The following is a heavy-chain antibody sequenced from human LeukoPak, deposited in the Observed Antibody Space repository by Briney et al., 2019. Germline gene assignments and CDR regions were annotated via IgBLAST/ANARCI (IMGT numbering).Heavy chain of an antibody. CDR2: IYHSGST. J-gene: IGHJ5*02. CDR3: ARDSSGTLSGGGWFDP. Sequence: SSETLSLTCTVSGYSISSGYYWGWIRQPPGKGLEWIGSIYHSGSTYYNPSLKSRVTISVDTSKNQFSLKLSSVTAADTAVYYCARDSSGTLSGGGWFDPWGQGTLVTVSS. D-gene: IGHD6-19*01. V-gene: IGHV4-38-2*02. CDR1: GYSISSGYY.